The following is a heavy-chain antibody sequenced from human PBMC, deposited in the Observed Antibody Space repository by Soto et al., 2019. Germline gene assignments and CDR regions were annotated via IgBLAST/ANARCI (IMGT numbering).Heavy chain of an antibody. CDR2: IIPIFGTA. D-gene: IGHD2-2*01. Sequence: ASVKVSCKASGGTFSSYAISWVRQAPGQGLEWMGGIIPIFGTANYAQKFQGRVTITADESTSTAYMELSSLRSEDTAVYYCARIVVPAAKAPWGWFGPWGQGTLVTVSS. CDR3: ARIVVPAAKAPWGWFGP. J-gene: IGHJ5*02. CDR1: GGTFSSYA. V-gene: IGHV1-69*13.